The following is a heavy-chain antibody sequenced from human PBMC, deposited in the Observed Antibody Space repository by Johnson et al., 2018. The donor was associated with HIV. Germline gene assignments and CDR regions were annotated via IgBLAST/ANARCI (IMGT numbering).Heavy chain of an antibody. Sequence: QMLLVESGGGVVQPGRSLRLSCVASGFTFFSYGMHWVRQAPGKGLEWVAVISYDGSNKYYVASVKGRFTNSSDNSKNTLFLQMNSLRPEDTSVYYCAKDRYGGSYPDAFDIWGQGTMVTVSS. CDR2: ISYDGSNK. D-gene: IGHD2-15*01. CDR3: AKDRYGGSYPDAFDI. J-gene: IGHJ3*02. V-gene: IGHV3-30*18. CDR1: GFTFFSYG.